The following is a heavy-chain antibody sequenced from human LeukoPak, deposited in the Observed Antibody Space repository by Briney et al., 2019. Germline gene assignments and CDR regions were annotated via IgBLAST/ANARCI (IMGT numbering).Heavy chain of an antibody. V-gene: IGHV1-2*02. J-gene: IGHJ4*02. D-gene: IGHD1-14*01. CDR3: ARATAENDH. Sequence: GASVKVSCKASGYTFTGYYMHWVRQAPGQGLEWMGWINPKTGGTSHAQKFQGRVTMTRDTSISTINMELTRLTSDDTAVYYCARATAENDHWGQGTLVTVSS. CDR1: GYTFTGYY. CDR2: INPKTGGT.